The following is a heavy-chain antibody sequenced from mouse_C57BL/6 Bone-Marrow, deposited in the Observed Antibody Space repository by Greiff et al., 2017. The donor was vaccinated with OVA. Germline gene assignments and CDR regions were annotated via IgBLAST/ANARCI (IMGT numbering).Heavy chain of an antibody. D-gene: IGHD1-1*01. J-gene: IGHJ2*01. V-gene: IGHV7-3*01. CDR1: GLTFTNYY. CDR3: ARYKGRVAVDYFDY. Sequence: EVQRVESGGGLVQPGDSLSLSCAASGLTFTNYYMSWVRQPPGKALEWLAFIRNKPNGSTTEYSASVKGRFTISRDNSQSILYLQMNALRAEDSATYYCARYKGRVAVDYFDYWGQGTALTVSS. CDR2: IRNKPNGSTT.